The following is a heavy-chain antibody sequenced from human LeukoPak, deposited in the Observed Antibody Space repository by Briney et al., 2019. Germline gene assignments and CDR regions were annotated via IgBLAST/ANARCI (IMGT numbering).Heavy chain of an antibody. J-gene: IGHJ1*01. CDR1: AYTFTGYY. V-gene: IGHV1-2*06. Sequence: GASVKVSCKASAYTFTGYYMPWVRQAPGQGLERMGRINPNSGGTNYAQKFQGRVTMTRDMSISTAYMELSRLRSDDTAVYYCASSGEATVTDAEYFQHWGQGTLVTVSS. D-gene: IGHD4-17*01. CDR3: ASSGEATVTDAEYFQH. CDR2: INPNSGGT.